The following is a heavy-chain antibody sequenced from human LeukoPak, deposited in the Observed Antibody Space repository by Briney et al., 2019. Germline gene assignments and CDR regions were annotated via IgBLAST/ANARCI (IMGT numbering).Heavy chain of an antibody. CDR2: ISAYNGNT. D-gene: IGHD3-10*01. J-gene: IGHJ4*02. CDR3: ARDHGVY. CDR1: GYTFTSYV. V-gene: IGHV1-18*01. Sequence: ASVKVSCKASGYTFTSYVISGVRQAPGQGLEWMGWISAYNGNTNYAQKLQGGVTITTDTSTSTAYMELRSVRSDDTAVYYCARDHGVYWGKGTMVTVSS.